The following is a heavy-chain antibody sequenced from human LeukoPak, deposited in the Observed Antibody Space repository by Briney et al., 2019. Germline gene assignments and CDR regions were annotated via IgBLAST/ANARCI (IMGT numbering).Heavy chain of an antibody. Sequence: GASVKVSCKASGYTFTSYGISWVRQAPGQGLEWMGLISAYNGNTNYAQKLQGRVTMTTDTSTSTAYMELRSLRSDDTAVYYCARTYSSSWYGWFDPWGQGTLVTVSS. CDR3: ARTYSSSWYGWFDP. J-gene: IGHJ5*02. D-gene: IGHD6-13*01. V-gene: IGHV1-18*01. CDR2: ISAYNGNT. CDR1: GYTFTSYG.